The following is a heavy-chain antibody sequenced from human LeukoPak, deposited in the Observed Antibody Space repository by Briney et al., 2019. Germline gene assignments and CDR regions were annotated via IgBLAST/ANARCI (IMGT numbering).Heavy chain of an antibody. CDR1: GGSLSSSSFY. CDR2: IYYSGST. V-gene: IGHV4-39*01. Sequence: SETLSLTCPVSGGSLSSSSFYWGWIRQPPGKGLEWIGSIYYSGSTYYNPSLKSRVTISVDTSKNQFSLNLTSVTGADTAVYYCARHSDGYNYDFDYWGQGTLVTVSS. J-gene: IGHJ4*02. D-gene: IGHD5-24*01. CDR3: ARHSDGYNYDFDY.